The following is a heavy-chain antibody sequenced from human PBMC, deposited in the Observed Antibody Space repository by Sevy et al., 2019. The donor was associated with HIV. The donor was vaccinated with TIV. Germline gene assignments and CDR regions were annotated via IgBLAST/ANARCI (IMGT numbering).Heavy chain of an antibody. V-gene: IGHV3-7*01. CDR3: AREGSGGFDY. J-gene: IGHJ4*02. Sequence: GGSLRLSCAASGLSFSSYWMSWVRQAPGKGLEWVANIKQDGSKREYVDSVKGRLTISRDNGKNSVYLQMDSLRAEDTAVYYCAREGSGGFDYWGQGTLVTVSS. CDR1: GLSFSSYW. CDR2: IKQDGSKR. D-gene: IGHD2-15*01.